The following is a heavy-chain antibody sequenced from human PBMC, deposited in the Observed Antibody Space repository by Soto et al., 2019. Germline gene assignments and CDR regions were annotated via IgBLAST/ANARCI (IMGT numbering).Heavy chain of an antibody. CDR1: VDSITTYY. J-gene: IGHJ6*02. Sequence: SEALSLISTVSVDSITTYYCKWIRQAAGKGLEWIGRIDASGNTNYNPSLNSRVTLSVDTSKKQFSLKLTSVTAADTAVYYCARFSNNWFQTEGMDVWGQGTTVTVSS. CDR3: ARFSNNWFQTEGMDV. V-gene: IGHV4-4*07. CDR2: IDASGNT. D-gene: IGHD1-1*01.